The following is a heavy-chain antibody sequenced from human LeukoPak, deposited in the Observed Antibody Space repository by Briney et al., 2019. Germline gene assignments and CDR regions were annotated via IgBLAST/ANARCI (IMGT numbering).Heavy chain of an antibody. CDR1: GFTFSSYS. J-gene: IGHJ5*02. D-gene: IGHD6-6*01. CDR3: ARAKIAARPPWWFDP. CDR2: ISGSGGST. Sequence: GGSLRLSCAASGFTFSSYSMNWVRQAPGKGLEWVSAISGSGGSTYYADSVKGRFTISRDNSKNTLYLQMNSLRAEDTAVYYCARAKIAARPPWWFDPWGQGTLVTVSS. V-gene: IGHV3-23*01.